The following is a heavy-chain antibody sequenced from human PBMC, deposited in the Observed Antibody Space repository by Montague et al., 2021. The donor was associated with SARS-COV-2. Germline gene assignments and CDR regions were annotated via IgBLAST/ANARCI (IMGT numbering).Heavy chain of an antibody. Sequence: SETLSLTCVVYGDSFSGYYWNWIRQPPGKGLEWIGEINLSGSANYNPSLNSRVTMSADTSKNQFSMTLTSVTAADTAIYYCARGCYQTHLVIVVITYQEGDFDSWGQGTLVTVSS. J-gene: IGHJ4*02. D-gene: IGHD3-22*01. CDR3: ARGCYQTHLVIVVITYQEGDFDS. CDR1: GDSFSGYY. V-gene: IGHV4-34*01. CDR2: INLSGSA.